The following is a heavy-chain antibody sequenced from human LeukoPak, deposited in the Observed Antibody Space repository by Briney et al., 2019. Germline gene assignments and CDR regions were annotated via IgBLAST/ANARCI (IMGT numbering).Heavy chain of an antibody. V-gene: IGHV3-72*01. J-gene: IGHJ6*02. Sequence: GGSLRLSCAASGFTFSEHYMDWVRQAPGKGLEWVGRIRNKANGYTTECAASVKGRFAVSRDDSKNSLYLQMSSLRTEDTAVYFCARGPISGTPHNFYGMDVWGQGTTVTVSS. CDR3: ARGPISGTPHNFYGMDV. CDR1: GFTFSEHY. D-gene: IGHD1-7*01. CDR2: IRNKANGYTT.